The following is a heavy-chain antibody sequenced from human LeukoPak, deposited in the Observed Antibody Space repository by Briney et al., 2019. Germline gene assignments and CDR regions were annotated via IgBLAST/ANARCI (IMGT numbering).Heavy chain of an antibody. Sequence: PGGSLRLSCAASGFTFSSYWISWVRQAPGTGLEWVANIKQDGSEKYYVDSVKGRFTISRDNTKNSLYLQMNSLRAEDTAVYYCARDISSSSGPYYYYYGMDVWGQGTTVTVSS. CDR2: IKQDGSEK. CDR1: GFTFSSYW. D-gene: IGHD6-6*01. CDR3: ARDISSSSGPYYYYYGMDV. V-gene: IGHV3-7*01. J-gene: IGHJ6*02.